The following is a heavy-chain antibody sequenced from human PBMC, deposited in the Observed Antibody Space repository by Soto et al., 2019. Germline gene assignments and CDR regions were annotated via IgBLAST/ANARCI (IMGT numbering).Heavy chain of an antibody. CDR3: AKVHEIFRSVSAFDI. CDR2: ISWNSGSI. Sequence: EVQLVESGGGLVQPGRSLRLSCAASGFTFDDYAMHWVRQAPGKGLEWVSGISWNSGSIGYADSVKGRFTISRDNAKNSLYLQMNSLRAEDTALYYCAKVHEIFRSVSAFDIWGQGTMVTVSS. V-gene: IGHV3-9*01. CDR1: GFTFDDYA. D-gene: IGHD3-9*01. J-gene: IGHJ3*02.